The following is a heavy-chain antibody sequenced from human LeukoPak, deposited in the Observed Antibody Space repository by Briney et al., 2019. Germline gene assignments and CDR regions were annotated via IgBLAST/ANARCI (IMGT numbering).Heavy chain of an antibody. CDR3: TRGKGDQGWY. CDR1: GFTLGDYA. V-gene: IGHV3-49*03. Sequence: GGSLRLSCTATGFTLGDYAMSWFRQAPGKGLGWVGFIRSKAYGGTTEYAASVKGRFTISRDDSKSIAYLQMNSLKTEDTAVYYCTRGKGDQGWYWGQGTLVTVSS. CDR2: IRSKAYGGTT. D-gene: IGHD2-15*01. J-gene: IGHJ4*02.